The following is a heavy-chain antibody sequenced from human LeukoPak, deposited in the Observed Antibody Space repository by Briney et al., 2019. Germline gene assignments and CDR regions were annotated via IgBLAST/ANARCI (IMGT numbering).Heavy chain of an antibody. CDR2: INHSGST. Sequence: SETLSLTCAVYGGSFSGYYWSWIRQPPGKGLEWIGEINHSGSTNYNPSLKSRVTISVDTSKNQFSLKLSSVTAADTAVCYCARGKGYGDRPGGGHYYYYGMDVWGQGTTVTVSS. D-gene: IGHD4-17*01. CDR3: ARGKGYGDRPGGGHYYYYGMDV. J-gene: IGHJ6*02. V-gene: IGHV4-34*01. CDR1: GGSFSGYY.